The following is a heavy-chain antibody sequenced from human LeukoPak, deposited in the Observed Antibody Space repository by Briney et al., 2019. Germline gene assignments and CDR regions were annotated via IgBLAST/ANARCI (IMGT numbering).Heavy chain of an antibody. CDR3: ARDLGYSYGTPYFYYGMDV. CDR2: ISQDGSNK. J-gene: IGHJ6*04. Sequence: QSGSSLRLSHPPSGFTFSSYAMHWVRQAPGKWLEWVAVISQDGSNKYYADFVKSRFTISRDNSKNTLDLQMNSLRAEDTAVYYCARDLGYSYGTPYFYYGMDVWGKGTTVTVSS. V-gene: IGHV3-30*04. CDR1: GFTFSSYA. D-gene: IGHD5-18*01.